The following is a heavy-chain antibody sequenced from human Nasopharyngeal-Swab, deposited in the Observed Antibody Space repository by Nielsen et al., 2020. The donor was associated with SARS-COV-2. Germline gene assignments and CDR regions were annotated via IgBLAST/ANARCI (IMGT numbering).Heavy chain of an antibody. J-gene: IGHJ6*02. V-gene: IGHV4-39*02. CDR1: GGSISTSSYY. D-gene: IGHD3-16*02. CDR2: IYYSAST. Sequence: SETLSLTCTVSGGSISTSSYYWGWIRQPPGKGLHWIGSIYYSASTYYNPSLKSRVTISRDTSKNQFSLKLSSVTAADTAVYYCAREGGGVIRGGYYGMDVWGQGTTVTVSS. CDR3: AREGGGVIRGGYYGMDV.